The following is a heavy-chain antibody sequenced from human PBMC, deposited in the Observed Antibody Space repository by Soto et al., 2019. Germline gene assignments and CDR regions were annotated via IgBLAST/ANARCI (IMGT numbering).Heavy chain of an antibody. CDR3: AKDLYGGIYYGMDV. D-gene: IGHD4-17*01. CDR1: GFTFSSYG. CDR2: ISYDGSNK. V-gene: IGHV3-30*18. Sequence: LRLSCAASGFTFSSYGMHWVRQAPGKGLEWVAVISYDGSNKYYADSVKGRFTISRDNSKNTLYLQMNSLRAEDTAVYYCAKDLYGGIYYGMDVWGQGTTVTVSS. J-gene: IGHJ6*02.